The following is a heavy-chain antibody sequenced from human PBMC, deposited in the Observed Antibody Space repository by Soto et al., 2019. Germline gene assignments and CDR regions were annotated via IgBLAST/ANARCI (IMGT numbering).Heavy chain of an antibody. CDR3: ARGYYDDSSGYYPH. D-gene: IGHD3-22*01. Sequence: QVQLQESGPGLVKPSQTLSLSCTVSGGSISSGGYYWSWIRQHPGKGLEWIAYIYYSGSTYYNPALKSRVTNSVDTSKNQFPLKLSSVTAADTAVYYCARGYYDDSSGYYPHWGQGTLVTVSS. CDR2: IYYSGST. J-gene: IGHJ4*02. V-gene: IGHV4-31*03. CDR1: GGSISSGGYY.